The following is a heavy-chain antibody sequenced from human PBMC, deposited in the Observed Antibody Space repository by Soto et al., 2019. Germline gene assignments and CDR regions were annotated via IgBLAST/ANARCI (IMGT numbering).Heavy chain of an antibody. J-gene: IGHJ5*02. CDR3: AKDQYSSSYNWFDP. D-gene: IGHD6-6*01. Sequence: QSGGSLRLSCAASGFTFSSYGMHWVRQAPGKGLEWVAVISYDGSNKYYADSVKGRFTISRDNSKNTLYLQMNSLRAEDTAVYYCAKDQYSSSYNWFDPWGQGTLVTVSS. CDR2: ISYDGSNK. CDR1: GFTFSSYG. V-gene: IGHV3-30*18.